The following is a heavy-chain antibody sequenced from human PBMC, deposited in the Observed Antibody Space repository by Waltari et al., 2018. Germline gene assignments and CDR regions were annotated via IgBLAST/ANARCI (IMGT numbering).Heavy chain of an antibody. Sequence: EVQLVQSGAEVKKPGESLKISCKGSGYSFTSYWIGWLRQMPGKGLEWMGIIYPGDSDTRDSPSFQGQVTISADKSISTAYLQWSSLKASDTAMYYCARRGIAAAGNDAFDIWGQGTMVTVSS. CDR1: GYSFTSYW. J-gene: IGHJ3*02. V-gene: IGHV5-51*01. D-gene: IGHD6-13*01. CDR2: IYPGDSDT. CDR3: ARRGIAAAGNDAFDI.